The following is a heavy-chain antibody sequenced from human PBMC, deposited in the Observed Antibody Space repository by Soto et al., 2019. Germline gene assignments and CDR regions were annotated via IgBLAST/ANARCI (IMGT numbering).Heavy chain of an antibody. J-gene: IGHJ3*02. V-gene: IGHV3-49*03. CDR1: GFTFGDYA. CDR3: TRRYDILTGDDAFDI. CDR2: IRSKAYGGTT. D-gene: IGHD3-9*01. Sequence: PGGSLRLSCTGSGFTFGDYAMSWFRQAPGKGLEWVGFIRSKAYGGTTEYAASVKGRFTISRDDSKTIASLQMNSLKTEDTAVYYCTRRYDILTGDDAFDIWGQGTMVTVSS.